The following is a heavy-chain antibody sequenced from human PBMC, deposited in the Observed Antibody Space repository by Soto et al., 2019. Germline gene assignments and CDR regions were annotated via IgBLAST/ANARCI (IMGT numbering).Heavy chain of an antibody. D-gene: IGHD6-19*01. Sequence: QVQLQQWGAGLLKPSETLSLTCAVYGGSFSGYYWSWIRQPPGKGLEWIGEINHSGSTNHNPSLKSRVTIAVTASKNEFSLKLSSVTAADAAVYYCARAPIAVDGNAAFVIWGQGTMVTVSS. V-gene: IGHV4-34*01. J-gene: IGHJ3*02. CDR3: ARAPIAVDGNAAFVI. CDR1: GGSFSGYY. CDR2: INHSGST.